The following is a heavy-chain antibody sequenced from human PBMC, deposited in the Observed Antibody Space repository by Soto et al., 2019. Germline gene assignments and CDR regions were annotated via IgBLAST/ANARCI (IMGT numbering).Heavy chain of an antibody. CDR2: VSAHNGNT. D-gene: IGHD3-10*01. CDR3: ARVPTPTHGDSNNTNWLDP. J-gene: IGHJ5*02. V-gene: IGHV1-18*04. Sequence: QVQLVQSGPEVKKPGASVKVSCKASGYIFVDYGFSWVRQAPGQGLEWMGWVSAHNGNTHYVQKFQGRVTMTTDTSTSTAFMELRSLRYDDTAVYYCARVPTPTHGDSNNTNWLDPWGQGTLVTVSS. CDR1: GYIFVDYG.